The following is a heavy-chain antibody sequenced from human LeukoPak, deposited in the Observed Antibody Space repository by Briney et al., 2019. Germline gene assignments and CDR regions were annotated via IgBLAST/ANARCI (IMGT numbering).Heavy chain of an antibody. CDR1: GFTFSNYA. D-gene: IGHD3-22*01. Sequence: GGSLRLSCAASGFTFSNYAMHWVRQAPGKGLEWVAFISYDGSNKYYADSVKGRFTISRDNSKNTLYLQMNSLRAEDTAVYYCAKRGQNYDGGAFDIWGQGTMVTVSS. CDR3: AKRGQNYDGGAFDI. J-gene: IGHJ3*02. V-gene: IGHV3-30*04. CDR2: ISYDGSNK.